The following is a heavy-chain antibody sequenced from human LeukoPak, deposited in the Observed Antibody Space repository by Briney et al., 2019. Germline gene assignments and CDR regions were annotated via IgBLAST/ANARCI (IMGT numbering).Heavy chain of an antibody. CDR2: IYYSWST. V-gene: IGHV4-59*08. CDR1: GGSISSYY. J-gene: IGHJ4*02. D-gene: IGHD3-22*01. CDR3: ARVGRGYYDSSGYYPYYFDY. Sequence: PSETLSLTCTVSGGSISSYYWSWIRQPPGKGLEWIGYIYYSWSTNYHPSLKSRVTISVDTSKNQFSLKLSSVTAADTAVYYCARVGRGYYDSSGYYPYYFDYWGQGTLVTVSS.